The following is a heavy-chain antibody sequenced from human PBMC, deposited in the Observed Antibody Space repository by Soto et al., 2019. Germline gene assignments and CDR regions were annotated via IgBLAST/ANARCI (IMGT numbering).Heavy chain of an antibody. CDR3: TREARGGNVAEADDGGQSDGLDY. CDR2: IIPIFGTA. Sequence: QVQLVQSGAEVKKPGSSVKVSCKASGGTFSSYAISWVRQAPGQGHEWMGGIIPIFGTANYAQKFQGSVTITPDELISTASKGLRGVRSGVTASYSGTREARGGNVAEADDGGQSDGLDYWGQGTTVTVSS. J-gene: IGHJ6*02. CDR1: GGTFSSYA. V-gene: IGHV1-69*01. D-gene: IGHD6-13*01.